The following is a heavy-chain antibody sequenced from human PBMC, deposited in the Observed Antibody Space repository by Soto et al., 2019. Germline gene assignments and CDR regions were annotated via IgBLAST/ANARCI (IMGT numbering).Heavy chain of an antibody. D-gene: IGHD2-15*01. J-gene: IGHJ2*01. CDR1: GFTFSSYA. Sequence: EVQLLESGGGLVQPGGSLRLSCAASGFTFSSYAMSWVRQAPGKGLEWVSGISASGSNTYYADSVKGRFTISRDNSKNTLYLQMNSLRADDTAIYYCASRYMSSAATVSCFDLWGRGTLVT. CDR3: ASRYMSSAATVSCFDL. V-gene: IGHV3-23*01. CDR2: ISASGSNT.